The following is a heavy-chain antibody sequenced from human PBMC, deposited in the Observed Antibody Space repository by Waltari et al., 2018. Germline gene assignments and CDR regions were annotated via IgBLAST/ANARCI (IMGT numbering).Heavy chain of an antibody. CDR1: GFPVSSNY. CDR2: SYRGGRT. CDR3: ARGGGSYHYFDY. Sequence: EVQLVESGGGLIQPGGSLRLSCAASGFPVSSNYMSWVRQAPGKGGEGGSGSYRGGRTDYADPVKGRFTIARDNSKNTLYLQRNSRRAEDTAVYYCARGGGSYHYFDYWGQGTLVTVSS. J-gene: IGHJ4*02. V-gene: IGHV3-53*01. D-gene: IGHD1-26*01.